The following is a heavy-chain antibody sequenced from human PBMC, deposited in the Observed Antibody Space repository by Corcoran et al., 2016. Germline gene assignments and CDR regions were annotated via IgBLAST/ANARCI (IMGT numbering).Heavy chain of an antibody. J-gene: IGHJ6*02. CDR1: GGTFSSYA. CDR2: IIPIFATA. Sequence: QVQLVQSGAEVKTPGSSVKVSCKASGGTFSSYAISWVRQAPGQGLEWVGGIIPIFATANYAKKFQGRVTITADESTRTAYMELSSLRSEAKVLYSCARDFHLTWISSTCYNPTIPNYYCMDVWGQGTTVTVSS. V-gene: IGHV1-69*01. CDR3: ARDFHLTWISSTCYNPTIPNYYCMDV. D-gene: IGHD2-2*01.